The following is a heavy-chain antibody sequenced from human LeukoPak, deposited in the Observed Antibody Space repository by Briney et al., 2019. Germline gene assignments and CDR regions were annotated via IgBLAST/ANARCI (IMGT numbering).Heavy chain of an antibody. CDR2: ISGSGGST. V-gene: IGHV3-23*01. J-gene: IGHJ6*03. CDR3: AKSPTITFGGVILYYYYMDV. D-gene: IGHD3-16*02. Sequence: PGGSLRLSCAASGFTFSSYEMNWVRQAPGKGLEWVSAISGSGGSTYYADSVKGRFTISRDNSKNTLYRQMNSLRAEDTAVYYCAKSPTITFGGVILYYYYMDVWGKGTTVTISS. CDR1: GFTFSSYE.